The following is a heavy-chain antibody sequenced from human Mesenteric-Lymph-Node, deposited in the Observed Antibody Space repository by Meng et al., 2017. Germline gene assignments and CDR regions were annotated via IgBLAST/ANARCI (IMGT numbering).Heavy chain of an antibody. Sequence: SETLSLTCTVSGYSISSCYYWGWIRQPPGKGLEWIGSIYHSGSTYYNPSLKSRVTISVDTSKNQFSLKLSSVTAADTAVYYCARAKITMIVVVNQANYYYYGMDVWGQGTTVTVSS. J-gene: IGHJ6*02. CDR3: ARAKITMIVVVNQANYYYYGMDV. CDR1: GYSISSCYY. V-gene: IGHV4-38-2*02. D-gene: IGHD3-22*01. CDR2: IYHSGST.